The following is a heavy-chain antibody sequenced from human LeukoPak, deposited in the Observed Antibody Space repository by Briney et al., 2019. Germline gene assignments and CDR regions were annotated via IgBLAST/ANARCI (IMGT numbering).Heavy chain of an antibody. V-gene: IGHV3-23*01. CDR3: AKRGAVIRVILVGFHKEAYYFDS. CDR1: GITLSNYG. CDR2: ISGSGGGT. Sequence: GGSLRLSCAVSGITLSNYGMSWVRQALGKGLEWVAGISGSGGGTNYADSVKGRFTISRDNPKNTLYLQMNGLRAEDTAVYFCAKRGAVIRVILVGFHKEAYYFDSWGQGALVTVSS. D-gene: IGHD3-22*01. J-gene: IGHJ4*02.